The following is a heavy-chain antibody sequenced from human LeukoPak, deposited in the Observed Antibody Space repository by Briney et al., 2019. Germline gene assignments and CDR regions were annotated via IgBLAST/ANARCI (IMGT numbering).Heavy chain of an antibody. Sequence: GGSLRLSCAASGFTVSSSYMSWVRQAPGKGLEWVSVIYSGGDTHYAGSVKGRFTISRDNSVNTLYLQMNSLRTEDTAVYYCARAFVTAAGFFDIWGQGTLVTVSS. CDR1: GFTVSSSY. CDR2: IYSGGDT. D-gene: IGHD6-13*01. J-gene: IGHJ4*02. V-gene: IGHV3-66*02. CDR3: ARAFVTAAGFFDI.